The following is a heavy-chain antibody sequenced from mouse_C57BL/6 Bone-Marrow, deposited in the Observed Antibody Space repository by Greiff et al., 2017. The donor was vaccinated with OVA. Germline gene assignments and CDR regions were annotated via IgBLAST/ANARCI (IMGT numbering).Heavy chain of an antibody. J-gene: IGHJ4*01. CDR1: GYTFTSYW. V-gene: IGHV1-55*01. D-gene: IGHD1-1*01. CDR2: IYPGSGST. CDR3: ARWCSNYAMDY. Sequence: QVHVKQPGAELVKPGASVKMSCKASGYTFTSYWITWVKQRPGQGLEWIGDIYPGSGSTNYNEKFKSKATLTVDTSSSTAYMQLSSLTSEDSAVYYCARWCSNYAMDYWGQGTSVTVSS.